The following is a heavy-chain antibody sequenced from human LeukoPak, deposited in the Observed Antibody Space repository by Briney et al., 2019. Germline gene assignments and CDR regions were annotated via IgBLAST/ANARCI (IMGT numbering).Heavy chain of an antibody. Sequence: GGSLRLSCTASGVTFRSYIMNGVREAPGKGVEGGGAIHNGGGTKSYADSVKGRFTISRDNSKNTLFLQMNSLRAEDTAVYYCAKDSAFGGEDSWGQGTLVTVSS. CDR3: AKDSAFGGEDS. D-gene: IGHD3-16*01. CDR1: GVTFRSYI. V-gene: IGHV3-23*01. J-gene: IGHJ4*02. CDR2: IHNGGGTK.